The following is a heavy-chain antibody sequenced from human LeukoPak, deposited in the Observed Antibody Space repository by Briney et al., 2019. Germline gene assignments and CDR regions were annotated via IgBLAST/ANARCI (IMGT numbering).Heavy chain of an antibody. CDR2: FDPEDGET. J-gene: IGHJ4*02. D-gene: IGHD5-12*01. Sequence: ASVKVSCKVSGYTLTELSMHWVRQAPGKGLEWMGGFDPEDGETIYAQKFQGRVTITADESTSTAYMELSSLRSEDTAVYYCATNNIVATTYYFDYWGQGTLVTVSS. V-gene: IGHV1-24*01. CDR3: ATNNIVATTYYFDY. CDR1: GYTLTELS.